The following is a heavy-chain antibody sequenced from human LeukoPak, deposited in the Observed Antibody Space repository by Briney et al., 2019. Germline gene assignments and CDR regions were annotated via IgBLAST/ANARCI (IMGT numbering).Heavy chain of an antibody. Sequence: PSETLSLTCTVSGGSISSGDYYWSWIRQPPGKGLEWIGYIYYSGSTYYNPSLKSRVTISVDTSKNQFSLKLSSVTAADTAVYYCARRGEALLWFGELWSVWGQGTLVTVSS. CDR2: IYYSGST. CDR1: GGSISSGDYY. V-gene: IGHV4-30-4*01. J-gene: IGHJ4*02. CDR3: ARRGEALLWFGELWSV. D-gene: IGHD3-10*01.